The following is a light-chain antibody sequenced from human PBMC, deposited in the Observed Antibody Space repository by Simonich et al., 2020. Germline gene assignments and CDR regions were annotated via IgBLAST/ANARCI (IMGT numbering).Light chain of an antibody. V-gene: IGKV4-1*01. CDR2: WAS. J-gene: IGKJ2*01. CDR3: QQYYSTPYT. CDR1: KSVLYSSNNKNY. Sequence: DIVMTQSPDSLAVSLGERATINCKSSKSVLYSSNNKNYLAWYQKKPGQPPKLLISWASTRESGGPDRCSGSGSGTDFTLTISSRQAEDVAVYYCQQYYSTPYTFGQGTKLEIK.